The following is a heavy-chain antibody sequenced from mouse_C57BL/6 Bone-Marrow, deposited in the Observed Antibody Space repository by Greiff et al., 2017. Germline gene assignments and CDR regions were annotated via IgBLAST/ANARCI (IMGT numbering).Heavy chain of an antibody. CDR2: INSDGGST. V-gene: IGHV5-2*01. J-gene: IGHJ3*01. Sequence: DVKLMESGGGLVQPGESLKLSCESNEYEFPSHDMSWVRKTPEKRLELVAAINSDGGSTYYPDTMERRFIISRDNTKKTLYLQMSSLRSEDTALYYCASYDGYYPFAYWGQGTLVTVSA. CDR3: ASYDGYYPFAY. D-gene: IGHD2-3*01. CDR1: EYEFPSHD.